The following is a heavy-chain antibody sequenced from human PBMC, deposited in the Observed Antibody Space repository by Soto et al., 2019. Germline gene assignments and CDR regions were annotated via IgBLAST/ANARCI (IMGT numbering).Heavy chain of an antibody. V-gene: IGHV3-23*01. CDR1: GFTFSSYA. CDR3: AKMLRFLEWSFDY. Sequence: EVQLLESGGGLVQPGGSLRLSCAASGFTFSSYAMSWVRQAPGKRLEWVSAISGSGGSTYYADSVKGRFTISRDNSKNTLYLQMNSLRAEDTAVYYCAKMLRFLEWSFDYWGQGTLVTVSS. J-gene: IGHJ4*02. CDR2: ISGSGGST. D-gene: IGHD3-3*01.